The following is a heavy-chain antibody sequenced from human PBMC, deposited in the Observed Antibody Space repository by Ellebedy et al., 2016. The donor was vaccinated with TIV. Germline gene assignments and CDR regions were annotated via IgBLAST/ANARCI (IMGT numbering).Heavy chain of an antibody. CDR2: IYPGDSDT. CDR3: ARHEVRISGAFDI. D-gene: IGHD3-10*01. J-gene: IGHJ3*02. Sequence: GESLKISXKGSGYSFTSYWIGWVRQMPGKGLEWMGIIYPGDSDTRYSPSFQGQVTISADKSISTAYLQWSSLKASDTAMYYCARHEVRISGAFDIWGQGTMVTVSS. CDR1: GYSFTSYW. V-gene: IGHV5-51*01.